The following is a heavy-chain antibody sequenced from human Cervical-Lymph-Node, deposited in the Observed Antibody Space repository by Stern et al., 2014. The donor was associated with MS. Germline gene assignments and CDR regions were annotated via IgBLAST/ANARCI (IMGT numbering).Heavy chain of an antibody. Sequence: VQLVQSGAEVRKPGESLTISCLASGYSFYSYWIGWVRQMPGKGLEWMGVIYPGDSDIRYRPAFPGQGTIPADKSINTAYLQWSSLKASDTAMYYCARRGVTTRFDYWGQGTLVTVSS. CDR1: GYSFYSYW. CDR2: IYPGDSDI. J-gene: IGHJ4*02. V-gene: IGHV5-51*01. CDR3: ARRGVTTRFDY. D-gene: IGHD3-3*01.